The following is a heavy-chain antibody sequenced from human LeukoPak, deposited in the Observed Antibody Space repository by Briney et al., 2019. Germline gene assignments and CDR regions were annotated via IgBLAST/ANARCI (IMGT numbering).Heavy chain of an antibody. CDR3: ARGGLGDTSGYLDY. CDR2: MNPSGGST. V-gene: IGHV1-46*01. CDR1: GYTFTTYY. Sequence: ASVKVSCKASGYTFTTYYMHWVRQAPGQGLEWMGMMNPSGGSTSYAQKFQGRVTMTRDTSTTTVYMELSSLRSEDTAVYYWARGGLGDTSGYLDYWGQGTLVTVSS. D-gene: IGHD3-22*01. J-gene: IGHJ4*02.